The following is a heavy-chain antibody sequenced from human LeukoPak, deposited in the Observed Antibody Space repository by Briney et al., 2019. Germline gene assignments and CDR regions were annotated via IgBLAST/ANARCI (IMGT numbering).Heavy chain of an antibody. CDR1: GYTFTSYY. CDR2: INPSGGST. CDR3: ASTESDDTGFFDY. J-gene: IGHJ4*02. V-gene: IGHV1-46*01. Sequence: GASVKVSCKASGYTFTSYYMHWVRQAPGQGVEWMGVINPSGGSTIYAQKLQGRVTMTTDTSTSTAYMELRSLRSDDTAVYYCASTESDDTGFFDYWGQGTLVTVSS. D-gene: IGHD7-27*01.